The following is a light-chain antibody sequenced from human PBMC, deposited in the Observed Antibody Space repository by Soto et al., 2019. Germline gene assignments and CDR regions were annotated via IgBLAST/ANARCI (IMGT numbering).Light chain of an antibody. Sequence: QSALTQPASVSGSPGQSIAISCTGTTSDVGGYNYVSWYQQHPGEAPKLMIYDVSNRLSGVSNRFSGSKSGSTASLTISGLQAEDEADYYCTSYTSSSTLVFGGGTKVTVL. CDR2: DVS. CDR1: TSDVGGYNY. V-gene: IGLV2-14*03. CDR3: TSYTSSSTLV. J-gene: IGLJ3*02.